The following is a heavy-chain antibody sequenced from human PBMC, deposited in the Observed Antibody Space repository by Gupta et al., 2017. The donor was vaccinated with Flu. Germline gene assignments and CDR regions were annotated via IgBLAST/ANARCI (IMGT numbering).Heavy chain of an antibody. J-gene: IGHJ6*02. Sequence: QVQLVQSGAEVKKPGSSVKVSCKASGGTFSSYAISWVRQAPGQGLEWMGGIIPIFGTANYAQKFQGRVTITADESTSTAYMELSSLRSEDTAVYYCARDSNQLVSPLFYYYYYGMDVWGQGTTVTVSS. D-gene: IGHD6-6*01. CDR3: ARDSNQLVSPLFYYYYYGMDV. V-gene: IGHV1-69*01. CDR1: GGTFSSYA. CDR2: IIPIFGTA.